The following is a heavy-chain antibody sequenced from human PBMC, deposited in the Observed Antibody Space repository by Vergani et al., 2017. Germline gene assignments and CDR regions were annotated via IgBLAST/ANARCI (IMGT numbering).Heavy chain of an antibody. J-gene: IGHJ4*02. V-gene: IGHV3-30*03. D-gene: IGHD6-19*01. CDR3: ARGQAAAVAGYYFDY. CDR1: GFTFSSYG. Sequence: VQLVESGGGLVKPGGSLRLSCAASGFTFSSYGMHWVRQAPGKGLEWVAVISYDGSNKYYADSVKGRFTISRDNSKNTLYLQMNSLRAEDTAVYYCARGQAAAVAGYYFDYWGQGTLVTVSS. CDR2: ISYDGSNK.